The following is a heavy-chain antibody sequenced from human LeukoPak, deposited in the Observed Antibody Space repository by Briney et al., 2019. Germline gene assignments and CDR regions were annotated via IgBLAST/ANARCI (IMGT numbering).Heavy chain of an antibody. D-gene: IGHD2-21*02. CDR3: ARVRGDPSIDY. J-gene: IGHJ4*02. Sequence: SETLSLTCAVYIESFSCYYWTWIRQPPGKGLEWIGEINHSGSTNYNPSLKSRVTISADTSKNQFSLKLSSVTAADTAVYYCARVRGDPSIDYWGQGNLVTVSS. V-gene: IGHV4-34*01. CDR1: IESFSCYY. CDR2: INHSGST.